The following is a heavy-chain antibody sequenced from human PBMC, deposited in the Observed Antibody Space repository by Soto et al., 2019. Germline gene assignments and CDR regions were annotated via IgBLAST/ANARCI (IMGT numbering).Heavy chain of an antibody. J-gene: IGHJ4*02. CDR1: GFTFSSYW. D-gene: IGHD5-12*01. CDR3: ARGVSVATVPPVGH. V-gene: IGHV3-74*01. Sequence: DVQLVESGGGLVQPGGSLRLSCAASGFTFSSYWMHWVRQVPGKGLVWVSRINSDGSSTSYADSVKGRFTISRDNAKNTLFLQMHSLRVDDTAVYYCARGVSVATVPPVGHWGPGNLVTVSS. CDR2: INSDGSST.